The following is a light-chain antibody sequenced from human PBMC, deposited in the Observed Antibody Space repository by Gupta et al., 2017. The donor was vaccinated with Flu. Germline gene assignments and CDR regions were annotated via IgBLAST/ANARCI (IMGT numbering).Light chain of an antibody. CDR2: EDN. Sequence: SVLTQPPSVSAAPGQKVTISCSGSSSSIAINYVSWYQQLPGTAPKLLIYEDNKRPSGIPDRFSGSKSGTSATLGISGLQTGDEADYYCGTWDSSLSDVVFGGGTKLTVL. CDR1: SSSIAINY. V-gene: IGLV1-51*01. CDR3: GTWDSSLSDVV. J-gene: IGLJ2*01.